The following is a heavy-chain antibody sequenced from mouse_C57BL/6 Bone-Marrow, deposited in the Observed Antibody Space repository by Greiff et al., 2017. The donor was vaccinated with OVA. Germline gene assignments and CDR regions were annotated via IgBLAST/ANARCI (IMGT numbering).Heavy chain of an antibody. Sequence: DVQLQESGPGLVKPSQSLSLTCTVTGYSITSGYDWHWIRHFPGNKLEWMGYISYSGSTNYNPSLKSRISITHDTSKNHFFLKLNSVTTEDTATYYCARDYGSRNWYFDVWGTGTTVTVSS. CDR1: GYSITSGYD. CDR3: ARDYGSRNWYFDV. V-gene: IGHV3-1*01. D-gene: IGHD1-1*01. CDR2: ISYSGST. J-gene: IGHJ1*03.